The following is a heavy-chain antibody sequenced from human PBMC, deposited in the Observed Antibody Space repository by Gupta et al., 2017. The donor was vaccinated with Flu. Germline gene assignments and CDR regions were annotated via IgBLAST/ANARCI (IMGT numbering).Heavy chain of an antibody. D-gene: IGHD2-15*01. CDR2: MSSDGSIT. CDR3: ARVGPGAVAATSCDS. CDR1: GFAFSSSW. J-gene: IGHJ4*02. Sequence: EVHLVESGGGLVQPGGSLRLSYAASGFAFSSSWMHWVRQAPGKGLVWVSRMSSDGSITNYADSVKGRFTISRDNAKDTLYLQMNSLRAEDTAVYYCARVGPGAVAATSCDSWGQGTLVTVSS. V-gene: IGHV3-74*01.